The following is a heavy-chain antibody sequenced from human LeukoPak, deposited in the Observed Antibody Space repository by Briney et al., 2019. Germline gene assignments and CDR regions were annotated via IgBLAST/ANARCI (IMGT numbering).Heavy chain of an antibody. Sequence: GASVKVSCKASGGTFSNYAINWVRQAPGQGREWMGGFIPIFDTRNYAQKFQGRVMITTDESTSTAYMELSSLRSEDTAVYYCARGDSSFFTWFDPWGQGTLVTVSS. D-gene: IGHD6-6*01. CDR2: FIPIFDTR. CDR3: ARGDSSFFTWFDP. CDR1: GGTFSNYA. J-gene: IGHJ5*02. V-gene: IGHV1-69*05.